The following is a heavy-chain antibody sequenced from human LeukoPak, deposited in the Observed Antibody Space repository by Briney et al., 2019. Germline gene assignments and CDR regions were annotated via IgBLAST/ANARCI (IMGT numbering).Heavy chain of an antibody. CDR1: GGSISSSSYY. CDR2: INHSGST. J-gene: IGHJ4*02. CDR3: ARGLRGYKWPERSEMYYFDY. D-gene: IGHD1-1*01. V-gene: IGHV4-39*07. Sequence: PSETLSLTCTVSGGSISSSSYYWGWIRQPPGKGLEWIGEINHSGSTNYNPSLKSRVTISVDTSKNQFSLKLSSVTAADTAVYYCARGLRGYKWPERSEMYYFDYWGQGTLVTASS.